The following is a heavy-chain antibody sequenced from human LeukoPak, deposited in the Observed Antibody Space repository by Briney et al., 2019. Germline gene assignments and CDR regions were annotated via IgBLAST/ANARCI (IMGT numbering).Heavy chain of an antibody. CDR3: AREVAARALGY. CDR2: INPSGGST. V-gene: IGHV1-46*01. D-gene: IGHD6-6*01. J-gene: IGHJ4*02. CDR1: GYTFTNYY. Sequence: ASVKVSCKASGYTFTNYYMHWVRQAPGQGLEWMGIINPSGGSTSYAQKFQGRVTMTRDMSTSTVYMELSSLRSEDTAVYYCAREVAARALGYWGQGTLVTVSS.